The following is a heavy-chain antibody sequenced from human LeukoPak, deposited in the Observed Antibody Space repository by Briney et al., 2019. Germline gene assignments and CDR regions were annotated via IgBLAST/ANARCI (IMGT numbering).Heavy chain of an antibody. V-gene: IGHV1-18*01. D-gene: IGHD3-9*01. CDR2: ISAYNGNT. Sequence: ASVKVSCKASGYTFTSYGISWVRQAPGQGLGWMGRISAYNGNTNYAQKLQGRVTMTTDTSTSTAYMELRSLRSDDTAVYYCARGEAYYDILTGVDYWGQGTLVTVSS. J-gene: IGHJ4*02. CDR1: GYTFTSYG. CDR3: ARGEAYYDILTGVDY.